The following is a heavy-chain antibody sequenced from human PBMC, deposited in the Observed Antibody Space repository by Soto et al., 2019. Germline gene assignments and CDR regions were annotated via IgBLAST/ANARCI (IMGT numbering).Heavy chain of an antibody. D-gene: IGHD3-22*01. CDR3: ARGLSSGYFTVDY. J-gene: IGHJ4*02. CDR2: IIPIFGTA. Sequence: SVKVSCKAFGGTFSSYAISWVRQAPGQGLEWMGGIIPIFGTANYAQKFQGRVTITADESTSTAYMELSSLRSEDTAVYYCARGLSSGYFTVDYWGQGTLVTVSS. CDR1: GGTFSSYA. V-gene: IGHV1-69*13.